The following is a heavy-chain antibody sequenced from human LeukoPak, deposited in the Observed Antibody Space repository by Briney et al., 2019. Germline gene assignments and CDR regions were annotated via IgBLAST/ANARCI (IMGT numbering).Heavy chain of an antibody. CDR3: ARDQEGFDY. CDR1: GYSFTNNY. J-gene: IGHJ4*02. Sequence: ASVKVSCKASGYSFTNNYIHWVRQAPGQGLEWMGMIYPRDGSTSYAQRFQDRVTVTRDTSTSTVHMELSGLRAEDTALYYCARDQEGFDYWGQRTLVTVSS. CDR2: IYPRDGST. V-gene: IGHV1-46*01.